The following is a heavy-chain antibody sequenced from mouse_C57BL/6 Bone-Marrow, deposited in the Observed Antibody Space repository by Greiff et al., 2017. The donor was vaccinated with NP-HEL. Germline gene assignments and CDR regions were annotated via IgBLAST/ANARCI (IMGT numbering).Heavy chain of an antibody. CDR1: GYTFTSYW. D-gene: IGHD2-4*01. Sequence: QVQLQQSGAELVKPGASVKLSCKASGYTFTSYWMHWVKQRPGRGLEWIGRIDPNSGGTKYNEKFKSKATLTVDKPSSTAYMQLSSLTSEDSAVYYCARSNYDYDVGDYAMDYWGQGTSVTVSS. CDR2: IDPNSGGT. V-gene: IGHV1-72*01. J-gene: IGHJ4*01. CDR3: ARSNYDYDVGDYAMDY.